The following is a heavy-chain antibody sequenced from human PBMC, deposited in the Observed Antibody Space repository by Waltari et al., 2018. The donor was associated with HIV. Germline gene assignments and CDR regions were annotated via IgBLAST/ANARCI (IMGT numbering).Heavy chain of an antibody. D-gene: IGHD3-10*01. J-gene: IGHJ2*01. CDR1: GCGFRDYT. V-gene: IGHV3-21*04. CDR2: VSQKGDYV. CDR3: TTLADTTMGRDWYFDL. Sequence: VYLVESGGGLVKPGGSRALSCEGSGCGFRDYTMNWVRQAPGKGLEWVSSVSQKGDYVYYTDAMKGRLSITRDNSKNLMFLEMTRLRPEDSATYFCTTLADTTMGRDWYFDLWGRGVWVIVST.